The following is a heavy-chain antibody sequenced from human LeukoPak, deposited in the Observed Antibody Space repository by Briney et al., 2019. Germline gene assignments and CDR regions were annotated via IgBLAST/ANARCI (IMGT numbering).Heavy chain of an antibody. CDR3: ARGRYYYDSSGYHSNWFDP. CDR1: GGSISSYY. Sequence: SETLSLNCTVSGGSISSYYWSWIRQPPGKGLEWIGYIYYSGSTNYNPSLKSRVTISVDTSKNQFSLKLSSVTAAATAVYYCARGRYYYDSSGYHSNWFDPWGQGTLVTVSS. D-gene: IGHD3-22*01. J-gene: IGHJ5*02. V-gene: IGHV4-59*01. CDR2: IYYSGST.